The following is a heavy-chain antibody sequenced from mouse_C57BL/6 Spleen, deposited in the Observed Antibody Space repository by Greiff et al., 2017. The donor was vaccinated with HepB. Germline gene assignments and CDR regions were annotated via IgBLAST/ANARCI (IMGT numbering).Heavy chain of an antibody. CDR2: IHPSDSDT. D-gene: IGHD1-1*01. J-gene: IGHJ3*01. Sequence: VQLQQPGAELVKPGASVKVSCKASGYTFTSYWMHWVKQRPGQGLEWIGRIHPSDSDTNYNQKFKGKATLTVDKSSSTAYMQLSSLTSEDSAVYYCAILPHYYGSSYGAYWGQGTLVTVSA. V-gene: IGHV1-74*01. CDR1: GYTFTSYW. CDR3: AILPHYYGSSYGAY.